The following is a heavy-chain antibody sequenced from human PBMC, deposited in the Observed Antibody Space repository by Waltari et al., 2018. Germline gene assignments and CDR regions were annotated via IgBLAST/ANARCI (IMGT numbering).Heavy chain of an antibody. J-gene: IGHJ4*02. Sequence: EVQLVESGGGLIQPGGSLSISRAASGFTLCRTSMGRGLQAQGKGLEWVECIYSGGSTDYADAVKGRCTISRDNSKNTLYLQRNSLRAEDTAVYYCAGYSSSWRADYWGQGTLVTVSS. CDR2: IYSGGST. CDR1: GFTLCRTS. D-gene: IGHD6-13*01. CDR3: AGYSSSWRADY. V-gene: IGHV3-53*01.